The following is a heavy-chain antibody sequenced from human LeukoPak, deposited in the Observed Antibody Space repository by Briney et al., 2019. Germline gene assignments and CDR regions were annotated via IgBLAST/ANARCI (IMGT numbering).Heavy chain of an antibody. CDR3: AKDPPPRNIAAAPYSINY. D-gene: IGHD6-13*01. CDR1: GFTFSSYA. J-gene: IGHJ4*02. V-gene: IGHV3-23*01. CDR2: ISGSGGST. Sequence: GGSLRLSCAASGFTFSSYAMSWVRQAPGKGLEWVSAISGSGGSTYYADSVKGRFTISRDNSKNTLYLQMNSLRAEDTAVYYCAKDPPPRNIAAAPYSINYGARETLVTVSS.